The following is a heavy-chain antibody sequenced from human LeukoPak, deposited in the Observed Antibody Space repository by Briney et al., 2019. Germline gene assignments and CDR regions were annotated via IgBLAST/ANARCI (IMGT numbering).Heavy chain of an antibody. CDR2: VRNSGSSA. V-gene: IGHV3-23*01. CDR3: APDLRGAAWSLDY. CDR1: GFTFRNYG. D-gene: IGHD2-15*01. J-gene: IGHJ4*02. Sequence: PGGSLRLSCAASGFTFRNYGTRWVCQAPRKGLGWGSCVRNSGSSAYSTDSVKGRFTISRDNSKNTLYLQMNSRRAEDTAVYYCAPDLRGAAWSLDYWGQGTLVTVSS.